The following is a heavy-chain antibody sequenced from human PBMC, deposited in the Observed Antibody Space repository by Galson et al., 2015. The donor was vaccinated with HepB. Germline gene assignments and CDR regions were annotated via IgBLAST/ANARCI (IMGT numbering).Heavy chain of an antibody. CDR1: GFTFRDYY. D-gene: IGHD4-17*01. Sequence: SLRLSCAASGFTFRDYYMSWIRQTPGKKLEWLSYISSSSGTYTNYADSVKGRLTISRDNAENSLYLQMSSLRVEDTAVYYCARVADSHYGDHTHFDSWGQVTRVTVSS. J-gene: IGHJ4*02. V-gene: IGHV3-11*06. CDR3: ARVADSHYGDHTHFDS. CDR2: ISSSSGTYT.